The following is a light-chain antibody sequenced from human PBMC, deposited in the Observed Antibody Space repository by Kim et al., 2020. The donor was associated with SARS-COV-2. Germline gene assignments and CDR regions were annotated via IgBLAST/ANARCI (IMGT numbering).Light chain of an antibody. J-gene: IGLJ2*01. V-gene: IGLV3-25*03. CDR1: ALPDQY. CDR2: EDS. CDR3: QSTDSSGSYEL. Sequence: PGQTAGITCSGDALPDQYVYWYQQKPGQAPVLLIYEDSVRPSGVPERFSGSSSETLATLTVTGVQVDDEADYYCQSTDSSGSYELFGGGTQLTVL.